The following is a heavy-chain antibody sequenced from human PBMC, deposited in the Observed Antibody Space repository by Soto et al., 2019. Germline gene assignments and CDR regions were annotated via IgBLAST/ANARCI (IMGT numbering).Heavy chain of an antibody. Sequence: ASVKLSCKASGYTFTGYYMHWVRQAPGQGLEWMGWINPNSGGTNYAQKFQGWVTMTRDTSISTAYMELSSLRSEDTAVYYCARMGIAAAGQIWGQGTLVTVSS. CDR1: GYTFTGYY. D-gene: IGHD6-13*01. J-gene: IGHJ4*02. V-gene: IGHV1-2*04. CDR3: ARMGIAAAGQI. CDR2: INPNSGGT.